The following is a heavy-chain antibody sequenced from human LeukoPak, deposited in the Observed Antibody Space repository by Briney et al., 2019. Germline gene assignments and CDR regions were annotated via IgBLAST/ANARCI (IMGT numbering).Heavy chain of an antibody. CDR3: ARKPDYGDYGDY. Sequence: GRSLRLSCAASGFTFSSHAMHWVRQAPGKGLEWVAVTSSDGGNNYSADSVKGRFTISRDNSKNTLYLQMNSLRGEDTAVYYCARKPDYGDYGDYWGQGTLVTVSS. D-gene: IGHD4-17*01. V-gene: IGHV3-30*04. J-gene: IGHJ4*02. CDR1: GFTFSSHA. CDR2: TSSDGGNN.